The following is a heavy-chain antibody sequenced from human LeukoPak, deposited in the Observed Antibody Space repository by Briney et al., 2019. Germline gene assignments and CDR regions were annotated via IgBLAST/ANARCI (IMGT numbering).Heavy chain of an antibody. Sequence: PGGSLRLSCAASGFTFSSYSMNWVRQAPGKGLEWVSSISSSTSYIYYADSVKGRFTISRDNAKNSLYPQMNSLRAEDTAVYYCARDYDDYVWGSNHYWGQGTLVTVSS. CDR1: GFTFSSYS. CDR3: ARDYDDYVWGSNHY. CDR2: ISSSTSYI. D-gene: IGHD3-16*02. V-gene: IGHV3-21*01. J-gene: IGHJ4*02.